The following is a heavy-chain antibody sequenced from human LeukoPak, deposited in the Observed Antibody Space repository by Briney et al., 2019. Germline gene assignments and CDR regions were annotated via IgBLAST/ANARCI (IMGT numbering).Heavy chain of an antibody. Sequence: GSLRLSCAASGFTFSSQWMSWIRQPPGKGLEWIGNIFYSGSTYYSPSLKSRVTISLDTSRNQFSLKLNSVTAADTAVNYCAKSNGYGLVDIWGQGTMVTVSS. V-gene: IGHV4-59*11. CDR1: GFTFSSQW. CDR2: IFYSGST. CDR3: AKSNGYGLVDI. J-gene: IGHJ3*02. D-gene: IGHD3-10*01.